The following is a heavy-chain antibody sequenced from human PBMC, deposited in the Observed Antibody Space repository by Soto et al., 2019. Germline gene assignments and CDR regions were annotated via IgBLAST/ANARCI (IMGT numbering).Heavy chain of an antibody. CDR3: ARGKVTAKPEGSFGFDP. Sequence: QVQLVESGGGVVQPGRSLRLSCAASGFTFSSYAMHWVRQAPGKGLEWVAVISYDGSNKYYADSVKGRLTISRDNSKNTLYLQMNSLRAEDTAVYYCARGKVTAKPEGSFGFDPWGQGTLVTVSS. CDR1: GFTFSSYA. D-gene: IGHD2-21*02. J-gene: IGHJ5*02. CDR2: ISYDGSNK. V-gene: IGHV3-30-3*01.